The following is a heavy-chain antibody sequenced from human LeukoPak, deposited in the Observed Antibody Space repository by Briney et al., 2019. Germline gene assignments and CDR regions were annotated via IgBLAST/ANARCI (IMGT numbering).Heavy chain of an antibody. Sequence: GGSLRLSCAASGFTFTSYAMSWVRQAPGKGLEWVSAISGSGGSTYYADSVKGRFTISRDNSKNTLYLQMNSLRAEDTAVYYCAGAWYYDDSDPITDAFEFWGQGTLVTVSS. D-gene: IGHD3-22*01. CDR1: GFTFTSYA. V-gene: IGHV3-23*01. CDR2: ISGSGGST. J-gene: IGHJ3*01. CDR3: AGAWYYDDSDPITDAFEF.